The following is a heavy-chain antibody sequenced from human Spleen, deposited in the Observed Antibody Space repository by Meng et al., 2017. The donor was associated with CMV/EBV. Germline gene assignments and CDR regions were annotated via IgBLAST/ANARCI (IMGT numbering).Heavy chain of an antibody. CDR2: IYYGGST. V-gene: IGHV4-39*01. Sequence: SETLSLTCSVSGGSISSGSYYWGWIRQPPGKGLEWIGTIYYGGSTYYNPSLESRVTISVDTSKNQFSLKLSSVTAADTAVYYCAHGDYVDYWGQGTLVTVS. D-gene: IGHD4-17*01. CDR3: AHGDYVDY. J-gene: IGHJ4*02. CDR1: GGSISSGSYY.